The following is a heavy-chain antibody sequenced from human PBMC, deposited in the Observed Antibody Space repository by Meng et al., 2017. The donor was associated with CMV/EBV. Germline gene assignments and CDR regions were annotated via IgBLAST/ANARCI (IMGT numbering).Heavy chain of an antibody. Sequence: GESLKISCAASGFTFSSYWMSWVRQAPGKGLEWVANIKQDGSEKYYVDSVKGRLTISRDNAKNSLYLQMNSLRAEDTAVYYCARERGRMIVVARGFDAFDIWGQGTMVTVSS. CDR3: ARERGRMIVVARGFDAFDI. V-gene: IGHV3-7*01. CDR2: IKQDGSEK. J-gene: IGHJ3*02. CDR1: GFTFSSYW. D-gene: IGHD3-22*01.